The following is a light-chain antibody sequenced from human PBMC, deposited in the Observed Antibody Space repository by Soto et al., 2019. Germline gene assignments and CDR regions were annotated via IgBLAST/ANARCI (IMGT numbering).Light chain of an antibody. V-gene: IGLV2-8*01. J-gene: IGLJ3*02. CDR1: SSDVGAYKY. Sequence: QSALTQPPSASGSPGQSVTISCTGTSSDVGAYKYVSWYQQYPGKAPKLMIYEVSKRPSGVPDRFSGSKSGNTASLTVSGLQAEDEADYCCTSYAGSHIWVFGGGTKLTVL. CDR2: EVS. CDR3: TSYAGSHIWV.